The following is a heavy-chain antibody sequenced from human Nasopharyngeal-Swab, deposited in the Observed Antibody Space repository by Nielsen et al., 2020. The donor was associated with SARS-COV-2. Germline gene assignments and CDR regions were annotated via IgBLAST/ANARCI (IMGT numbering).Heavy chain of an antibody. CDR3: ARDYYDSSGYYYFDY. V-gene: IGHV3-33*01. J-gene: IGHJ4*02. D-gene: IGHD3-22*01. CDR1: GFTFSSYG. Sequence: GGSLRLSCVASGFTFSSYGMHWVRQAPGKGLEWEAVIWYDGSNKYYADSVKGRFTISRDNSKNTLYLQMNSLRAEDTAVYYCARDYYDSSGYYYFDYWGQGTLVTVSS. CDR2: IWYDGSNK.